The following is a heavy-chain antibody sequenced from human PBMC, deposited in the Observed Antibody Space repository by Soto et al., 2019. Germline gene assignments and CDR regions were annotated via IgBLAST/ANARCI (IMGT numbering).Heavy chain of an antibody. J-gene: IGHJ4*02. CDR2: IKRDASEK. CDR1: GFTFSSYW. Sequence: PGGSLRLSCAASGFTFSSYWMSWVRQAPGKGLEWVANIKRDASEKYYVDSVKGRFTISRDNAKNSLYLQMNSLRAEDTAVYYCARARIDWDFDYWGQGTLVTVSS. D-gene: IGHD3-9*01. V-gene: IGHV3-7*01. CDR3: ARARIDWDFDY.